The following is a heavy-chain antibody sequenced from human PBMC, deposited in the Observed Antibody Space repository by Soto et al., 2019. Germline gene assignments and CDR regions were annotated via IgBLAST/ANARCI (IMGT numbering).Heavy chain of an antibody. Sequence: PGGSLRLSCAASGFTFSSYGMHWVRQAPGRGLEWAAVISYDGSNKYYADSVKGRFTISRDNSKNTLYLQMNSLRAEDTAVYYCAKDRTLYSSSWHDAFDIWGQGTMVTVSS. CDR3: AKDRTLYSSSWHDAFDI. V-gene: IGHV3-30*18. CDR2: ISYDGSNK. J-gene: IGHJ3*02. CDR1: GFTFSSYG. D-gene: IGHD6-13*01.